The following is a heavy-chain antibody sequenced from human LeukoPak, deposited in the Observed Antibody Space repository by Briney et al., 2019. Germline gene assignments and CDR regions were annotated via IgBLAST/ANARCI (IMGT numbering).Heavy chain of an antibody. CDR1: GGSISSSN. J-gene: IGHJ4*02. V-gene: IGHV3-30-3*01. Sequence: LSLTCAVSGGSISSSNWWSWVRQAPGKGLEWVAVISYDGSDKYYADSVKGRFTISRDNSKNTLYLQMNSLRPEDTAVYYCARDWGRRYSSGWYGDFDYWGQGTLVTVSS. D-gene: IGHD6-19*01. CDR3: ARDWGRRYSSGWYGDFDY. CDR2: ISYDGSDK.